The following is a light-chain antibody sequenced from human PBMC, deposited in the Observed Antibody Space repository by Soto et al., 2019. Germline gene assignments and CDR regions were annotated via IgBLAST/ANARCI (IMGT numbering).Light chain of an antibody. V-gene: IGKV1-27*01. CDR1: QVIHNY. J-gene: IGKJ1*01. CDR2: AAS. Sequence: DIQVTQSPSSLSSSVGDRVTITCRCSQVIHNYLAWYQQKPGKVPKLLIYAASTLQSGVPSRFRGSGSGTDFTLTISSLQPEDVATYYCQKYNSAPRTFGQGTKVDIK. CDR3: QKYNSAPRT.